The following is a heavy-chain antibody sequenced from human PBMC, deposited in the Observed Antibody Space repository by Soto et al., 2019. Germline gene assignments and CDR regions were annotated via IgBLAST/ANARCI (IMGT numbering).Heavy chain of an antibody. J-gene: IGHJ4*02. CDR2: IKSKTDGGTT. CDR1: GFTFSNAW. CDR3: TTGEWDIVVVVAAYYSGKDFDY. V-gene: IGHV3-15*01. D-gene: IGHD2-15*01. Sequence: EVQLVESGGGFVKPGGSLRLSCAASGFTFSNAWMSWVRQAPGKGLEWVGRIKSKTDGGTTDYAAPVKGRFTISRDDSKNTLYLQMNSLKTEDTAVYYCTTGEWDIVVVVAAYYSGKDFDYWGQGTLVTVSS.